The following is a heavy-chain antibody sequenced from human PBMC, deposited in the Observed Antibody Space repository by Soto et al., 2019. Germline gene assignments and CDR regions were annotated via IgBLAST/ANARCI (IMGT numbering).Heavy chain of an antibody. V-gene: IGHV3-23*01. Sequence: EMQLLESGGGLVQPGGSLRLFCAASGFTFTNYAMTWVRQAPGKGLEWVSTITPTGATFYGDTMKGRFTISRDNSRSTVFLQMNSLRAEDTAMYYCARTDKFNSQSSGWANRFDYWGQGTLVTVSS. J-gene: IGHJ4*02. D-gene: IGHD6-19*01. CDR3: ARTDKFNSQSSGWANRFDY. CDR1: GFTFTNYA. CDR2: ITPTGAT.